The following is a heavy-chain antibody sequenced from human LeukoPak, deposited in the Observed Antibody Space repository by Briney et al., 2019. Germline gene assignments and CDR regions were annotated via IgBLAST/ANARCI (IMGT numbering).Heavy chain of an antibody. V-gene: IGHV3-21*01. Sequence: GGSLRLSCAPSTVTFRTYSMNSVRQAPGKGLEWVSSISGSSSYIYYADSVKGRFTISRDNAKNSLYLQMKRLRAVDTAVYYCARNDGVVGAPDAFDIWGQGTMVTVSS. CDR1: TVTFRTYS. D-gene: IGHD1-26*01. CDR3: ARNDGVVGAPDAFDI. CDR2: ISGSSSYI. J-gene: IGHJ3*02.